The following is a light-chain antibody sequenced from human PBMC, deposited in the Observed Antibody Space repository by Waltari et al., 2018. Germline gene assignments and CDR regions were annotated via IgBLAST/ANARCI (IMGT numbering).Light chain of an antibody. Sequence: DIQMTQSPSSLSASVGDRVTITCRASQSITSYLNWYQQKPGKAPKLLIYAASSLQSGVPSRFSGSGSGTDFTLTISSLQPEDFATYYCQQNYSTPPNLTFGGGTKVEIK. J-gene: IGKJ4*01. CDR2: AAS. V-gene: IGKV1-39*01. CDR3: QQNYSTPPNLT. CDR1: QSITSY.